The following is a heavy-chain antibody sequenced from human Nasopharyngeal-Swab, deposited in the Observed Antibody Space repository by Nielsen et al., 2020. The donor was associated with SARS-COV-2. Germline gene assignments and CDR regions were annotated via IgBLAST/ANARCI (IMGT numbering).Heavy chain of an antibody. V-gene: IGHV3-30*03. CDR3: GRGMDV. CDR1: VFTFSSYV. J-gene: IGHJ6*02. Sequence: WGSLRLSCAASVFTFSSYVMHWVHQAPGKGLEWVAVISYIGSNKYYADSVKGRFTISRDNSKNTLYLQMNSLRAEDTAVYYCGRGMDVWGQGTTVTVSS. CDR2: ISYIGSNK.